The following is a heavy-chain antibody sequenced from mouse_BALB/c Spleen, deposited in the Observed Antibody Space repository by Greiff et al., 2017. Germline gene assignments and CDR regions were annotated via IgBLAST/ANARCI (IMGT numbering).Heavy chain of an antibody. J-gene: IGHJ2*01. CDR1: GYSFTGYY. Sequence: LVKTGASVKISCKASGYSFTGYYMHWVKQSHGKSLEWIGYISCYNGATSYNQKFKGKATFTVDTSSSTAYMQFNSLTSEDSAVYYCARGSTMITNYFDYWGQGTTLTVSS. CDR2: ISCYNGAT. V-gene: IGHV1S34*01. D-gene: IGHD2-4*01. CDR3: ARGSTMITNYFDY.